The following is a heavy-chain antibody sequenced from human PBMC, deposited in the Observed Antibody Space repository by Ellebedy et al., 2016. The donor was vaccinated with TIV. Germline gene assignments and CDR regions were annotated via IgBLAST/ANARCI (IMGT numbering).Heavy chain of an antibody. Sequence: PGGSLRLSCAASGFTFSSYAMHWVRQAPGKGLEWVAVISYDGSNKYYADSVKGRFTISRDNSKNTLYLQMNSLRAEDTAVYYCAAEGRLLGWFDPWGQGTLVTVSS. J-gene: IGHJ5*02. CDR3: AAEGRLLGWFDP. V-gene: IGHV3-30-3*01. D-gene: IGHD5-12*01. CDR1: GFTFSSYA. CDR2: ISYDGSNK.